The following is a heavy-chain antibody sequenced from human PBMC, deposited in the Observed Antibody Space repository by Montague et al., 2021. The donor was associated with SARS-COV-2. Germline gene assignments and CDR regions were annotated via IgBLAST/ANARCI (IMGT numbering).Heavy chain of an antibody. D-gene: IGHD2/OR15-2a*01. V-gene: IGHV3-23*01. CDR1: GFTFSTYA. Sequence: SLRLSCAASGFTFSTYAMNWVRQAPGKGLEWVSGITSGGNKHHADSGKGRFTISRDDSRNTLYLQMHSLRAEDTAMYYCAKNFPGQFYFDDWGQGTLVAVSS. CDR3: AKNFPGQFYFDD. CDR2: ITSGGNK. J-gene: IGHJ4*02.